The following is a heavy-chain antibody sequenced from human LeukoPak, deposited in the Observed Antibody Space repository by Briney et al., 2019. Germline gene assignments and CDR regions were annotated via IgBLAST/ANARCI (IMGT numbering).Heavy chain of an antibody. V-gene: IGHV1-69*13. CDR3: ARSRVAGRFDY. J-gene: IGHJ4*02. Sequence: WASVKVSCKASGGTFSSYAISWARQAPGQGLEWMGGIIPIFGTANYAQKFQGRVTITADESTSTAYMELSSLRSEDTAVYYCARSRVAGRFDYWGQGTLVTVSS. D-gene: IGHD6-19*01. CDR1: GGTFSSYA. CDR2: IIPIFGTA.